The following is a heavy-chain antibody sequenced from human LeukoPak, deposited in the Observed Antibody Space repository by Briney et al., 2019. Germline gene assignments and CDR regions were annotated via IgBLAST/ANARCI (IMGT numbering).Heavy chain of an antibody. D-gene: IGHD6-19*01. CDR2: IYPGDSDT. Sequence: GESLKISCKGSGYSFTSYWIGWVRQMPGKGLEWMGIIYPGDSDTRYSPSFQGQVTISADKSIGTAYLQWSSLKASDTAMYYCARFSGIAVAGTKGWFDPWGQGTLVTVSS. V-gene: IGHV5-51*01. J-gene: IGHJ5*02. CDR1: GYSFTSYW. CDR3: ARFSGIAVAGTKGWFDP.